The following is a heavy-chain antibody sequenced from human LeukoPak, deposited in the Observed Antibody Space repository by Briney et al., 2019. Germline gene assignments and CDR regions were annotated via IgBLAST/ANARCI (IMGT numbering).Heavy chain of an antibody. CDR3: ARAYYYGSGTRAKWFDP. CDR1: GYSITSYW. Sequence: GESLKISCKASGYSITSYWIGWVRQLPGNDLEWMGVIYPGDSDTRYRPSLQGQVTISADKSISTAYLQWSSLKASDTAMYYCARAYYYGSGTRAKWFDPWGQGTLVTVSS. CDR2: IYPGDSDT. V-gene: IGHV5-51*01. D-gene: IGHD3-10*01. J-gene: IGHJ5*02.